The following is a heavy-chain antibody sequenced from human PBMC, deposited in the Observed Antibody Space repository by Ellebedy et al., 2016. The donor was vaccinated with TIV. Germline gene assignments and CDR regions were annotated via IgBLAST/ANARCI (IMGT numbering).Heavy chain of an antibody. D-gene: IGHD5-24*01. CDR1: GFTFSSYS. J-gene: IGHJ5*02. V-gene: IGHV3-21*01. Sequence: PGGSLRLSCAASGFTFSSYSMNWVRQAPGKGLEWVSSISSSSSYIYYADSVKGRFTISRDNAKNSLYLQMNSLRAEDTAVYYCARVREDTPSWFDPWGQGTLVTVSS. CDR3: ARVREDTPSWFDP. CDR2: ISSSSSYI.